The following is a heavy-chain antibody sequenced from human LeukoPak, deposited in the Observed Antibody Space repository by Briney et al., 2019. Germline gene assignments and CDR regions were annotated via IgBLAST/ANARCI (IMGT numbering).Heavy chain of an antibody. Sequence: ASVKVSCKASGCTFTGYYMHWVRQAPGQGLEWMGWINTNTGNPTYAQGFTGRFVFSLDTSVSTAYLQISSLKAEDTAVYYCARGSYGYFFYYYYGMDVWGQGPRSPSP. CDR1: GCTFTGYY. V-gene: IGHV7-4-1*02. D-gene: IGHD5-18*01. CDR2: INTNTGNP. J-gene: IGHJ6*02. CDR3: ARGSYGYFFYYYYGMDV.